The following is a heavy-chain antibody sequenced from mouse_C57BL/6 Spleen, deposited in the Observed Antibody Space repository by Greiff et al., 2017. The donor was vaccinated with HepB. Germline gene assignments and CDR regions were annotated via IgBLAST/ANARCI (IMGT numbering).Heavy chain of an antibody. CDR3: ASLYGSSYRYAMDY. Sequence: DVQLVESGPGLVKPSQSLSLTCSVTGYSITSGYYWNWIRQFPGNKLEWMGYISYDGSNNYNPSLKNRISITRDTSKNQFFLKLNSVTTEDTATYYCASLYGSSYRYAMDYWGQGTSVTVSS. CDR2: ISYDGSN. V-gene: IGHV3-6*01. D-gene: IGHD1-1*01. J-gene: IGHJ4*01. CDR1: GYSITSGYY.